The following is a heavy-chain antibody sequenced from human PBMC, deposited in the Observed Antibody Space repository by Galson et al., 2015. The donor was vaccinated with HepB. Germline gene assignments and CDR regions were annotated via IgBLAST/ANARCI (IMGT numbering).Heavy chain of an antibody. Sequence: PALVKPTQTLTLTCTFSGFSLSTSGMCVSWIRQPPGKALEWLALIDWDDDKYYSTSQKTRLTISKDTSKNQVVLTMTNMDPVDTATYYCARMGVAVADYYYYYGMDVWGQGTTVTVS. CDR1: GFSLSTSGMC. CDR2: IDWDDDK. V-gene: IGHV2-70*01. D-gene: IGHD6-19*01. J-gene: IGHJ6*02. CDR3: ARMGVAVADYYYYYGMDV.